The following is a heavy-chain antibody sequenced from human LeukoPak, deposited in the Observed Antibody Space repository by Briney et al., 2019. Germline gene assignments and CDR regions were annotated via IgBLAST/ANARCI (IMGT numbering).Heavy chain of an antibody. CDR2: ISSSSSYI. CDR3: TRDQDSSGYYGPENDAFDI. V-gene: IGHV3-21*01. J-gene: IGHJ3*02. D-gene: IGHD3-22*01. Sequence: PGGSLRLSCAASGFTFSSYSMNWVRQAPGKGLEWVSSISSSSSYIYYADSVKGRFTISRDNAKNSLYLQMNSLRAEDTAVYYCTRDQDSSGYYGPENDAFDIWGQGTMVTVSS. CDR1: GFTFSSYS.